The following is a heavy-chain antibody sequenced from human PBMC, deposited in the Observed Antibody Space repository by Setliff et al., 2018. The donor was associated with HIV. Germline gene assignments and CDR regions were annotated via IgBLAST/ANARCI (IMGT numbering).Heavy chain of an antibody. CDR1: GDSIKSSTYH. CDR3: ARTPSIAARRFFDY. D-gene: IGHD6-6*01. J-gene: IGHJ4*02. CDR2: IYYTGSA. V-gene: IGHV4-39*07. Sequence: SETLSLTCNVSGDSIKSSTYHWGWIRQSSGKGLEWIGTIYYTGSAFYNPSLESRVTISVDTSKNQFSLKLSSVTAADTAVYYCARTPSIAARRFFDYWGQGTLVTVSS.